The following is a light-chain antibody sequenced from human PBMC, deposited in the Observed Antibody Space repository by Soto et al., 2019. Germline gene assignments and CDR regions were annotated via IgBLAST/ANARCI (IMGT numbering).Light chain of an antibody. CDR2: AAS. J-gene: IGKJ3*01. CDR3: QQSYSSPFA. Sequence: DIQMTQSPSFLSASVGDRVTITCRASQSISNNLNWYKQSPGKAPKLLIYAASSLHNGVPSRFSGSRSGTDFTLIISSLQPEDFATYYCQQSYSSPFAFGPGTTVDTK. CDR1: QSISNN. V-gene: IGKV1-39*01.